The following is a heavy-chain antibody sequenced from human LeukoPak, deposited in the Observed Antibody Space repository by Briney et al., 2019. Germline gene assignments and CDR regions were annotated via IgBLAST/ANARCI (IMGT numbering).Heavy chain of an antibody. V-gene: IGHV3-30*02. Sequence: GGSLRLSCAASGFTFSSYGMHWVRQAPGKGLEWVAFIRYDGSNKYYADSVKGRFTISRDNSKNTLYLQMNSLRAGDTAVYYCAKDRRDGYNGAYFDYWGQGTLVTVSS. CDR3: AKDRRDGYNGAYFDY. D-gene: IGHD5-24*01. CDR1: GFTFSSYG. J-gene: IGHJ4*02. CDR2: IRYDGSNK.